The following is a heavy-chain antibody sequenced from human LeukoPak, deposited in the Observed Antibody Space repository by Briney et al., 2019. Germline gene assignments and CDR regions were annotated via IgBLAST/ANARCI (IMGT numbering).Heavy chain of an antibody. D-gene: IGHD6-19*01. J-gene: IGHJ4*02. Sequence: GGSLRLSCAASGFTFSNAWMSWVRQAPGKGLEWVSVIYSGGSTYYADSVKGRFTISRDNSKNTLYLQMNSLRAEDTAVYYCARDLYSSGWYDYWGQGTLVTVSS. V-gene: IGHV3-53*01. CDR1: GFTFSNAW. CDR3: ARDLYSSGWYDY. CDR2: IYSGGST.